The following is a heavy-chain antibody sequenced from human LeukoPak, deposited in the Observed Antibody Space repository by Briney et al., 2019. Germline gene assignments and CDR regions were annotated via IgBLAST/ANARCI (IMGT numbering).Heavy chain of an antibody. CDR1: GGTFSSYA. J-gene: IGHJ5*02. D-gene: IGHD3-16*01. CDR2: IIPIFGTA. Sequence: VASVKVSCKASGGTFSSYAISWVRQAPGQGLEWMGGIIPIFGTANYAQKFQGRVTITADESTSTAYMELSSLRSEDTAVYYCARRGMRYNWFDPWRQGTLVTVSS. CDR3: ARRGMRYNWFDP. V-gene: IGHV1-69*01.